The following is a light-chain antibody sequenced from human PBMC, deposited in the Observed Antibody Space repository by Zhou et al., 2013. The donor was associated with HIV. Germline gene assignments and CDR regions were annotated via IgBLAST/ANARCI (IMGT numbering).Light chain of an antibody. CDR1: QDISNY. J-gene: IGKJ1*01. Sequence: DIQMTQSPSSLSASVGDRVTITCQASQDISNYLNWYQQKPGKAPKLLIYDASNLETGVPSRFSGSGSGTDFTFTISSLQPEDIATYYCQQCDNLPWTFGQGTKVLIK. V-gene: IGKV1-33*01. CDR3: QQCDNLPWT. CDR2: DAS.